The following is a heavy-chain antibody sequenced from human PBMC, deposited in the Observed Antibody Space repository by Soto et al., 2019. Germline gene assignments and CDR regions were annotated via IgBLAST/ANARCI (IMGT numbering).Heavy chain of an antibody. V-gene: IGHV3-15*01. J-gene: IGHJ4*02. CDR1: EFTFANAW. CDR2: IKSKADGGTT. Sequence: GGSLRLSCAASEFTFANAWISWVRQAPGKGLEWVGRIKSKADGGTTDYAAPVKGRFTISRDESQNTLYLQMNSLKTEDTAVYYCTSLYYGHWGQGTLVTVSS. CDR3: TSLYYGH. D-gene: IGHD4-17*01.